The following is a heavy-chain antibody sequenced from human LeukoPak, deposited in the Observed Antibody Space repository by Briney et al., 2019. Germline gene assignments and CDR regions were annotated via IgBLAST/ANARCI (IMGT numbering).Heavy chain of an antibody. D-gene: IGHD6-19*01. V-gene: IGHV3-7*01. J-gene: IGHJ3*02. CDR1: GFTFSSYA. CDR3: ARLSNGSGRGWAFDI. CDR2: IKHDESEK. Sequence: GGSLRLSCAASGFTFSSYAMSWVRQAPGKGLEWVANIKHDESEKTYLDSVKGRFTISRDNAQNSLYLQMNGLRVEDTAVYYCARLSNGSGRGWAFDIWGQGTMVTVSS.